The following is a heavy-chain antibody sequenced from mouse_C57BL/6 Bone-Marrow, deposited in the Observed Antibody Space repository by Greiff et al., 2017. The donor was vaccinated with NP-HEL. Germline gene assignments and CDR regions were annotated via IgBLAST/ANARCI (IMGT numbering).Heavy chain of an antibody. J-gene: IGHJ1*03. CDR2: ISSGGAYI. CDR1: GFTFSSYA. D-gene: IGHD1-1*01. CDR3: TRDEKDYYGRPWYFDV. Sequence: EVMLVASGEGLVKPGGSLKLSCAASGFTFSSYAMSWVRQTPEQRLEWVAYISSGGAYIYYADTVKGRFTISRDNARNTLYLQMSSLKSEDTAMYYCTRDEKDYYGRPWYFDVWGTGTTVTVSS. V-gene: IGHV5-9-1*02.